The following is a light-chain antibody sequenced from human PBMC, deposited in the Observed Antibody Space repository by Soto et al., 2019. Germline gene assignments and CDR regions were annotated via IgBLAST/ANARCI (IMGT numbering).Light chain of an antibody. CDR1: QSVSSSY. CDR3: QQYGSSLIT. J-gene: IGKJ5*01. V-gene: IGKV3-20*01. CDR2: GAS. Sequence: IVLTHSPGTLSLSPGAIATLSFSASQSVSSSYLAWYQQKPGQAPRLLIYGASSRATGIPDRFSGSGSGTDFTLTISRLEPEDFAVYYCQQYGSSLITFGQGTRLEIK.